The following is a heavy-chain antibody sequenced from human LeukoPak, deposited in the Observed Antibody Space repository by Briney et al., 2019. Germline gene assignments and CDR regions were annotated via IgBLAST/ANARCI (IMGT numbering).Heavy chain of an antibody. J-gene: IGHJ4*02. CDR2: ISDSGGRA. V-gene: IGHV3-23*01. Sequence: GGSLRLSCAVSGITLSNYGMSWVRQAPGKGLEWVAGISDSGGRANYADSVKGRFTISRDNPKNTLYLQMNSLRAEDTAVYFCAKRGVVIRVILVGFHKEANYFDSWGQGALVTVSS. D-gene: IGHD3-22*01. CDR1: GITLSNYG. CDR3: AKRGVVIRVILVGFHKEANYFDS.